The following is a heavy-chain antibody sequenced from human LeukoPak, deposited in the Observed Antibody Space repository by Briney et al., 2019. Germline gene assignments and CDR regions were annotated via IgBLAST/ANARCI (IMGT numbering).Heavy chain of an antibody. CDR1: GFTLTNYP. V-gene: IGHV3-23*01. CDR2: MSARGGGS. J-gene: IGHJ3*01. Sequence: GGSLRLSCAASGFTLTNYPMSWVRQAPGRGLEWVSSMSARGGGSYYADSVKGRFTISRDNSENTLYLQMTSLRAEDTAVYYCAKEYSYDSGGDAFDVWGQGTLVTVSS. D-gene: IGHD3-22*01. CDR3: AKEYSYDSGGDAFDV.